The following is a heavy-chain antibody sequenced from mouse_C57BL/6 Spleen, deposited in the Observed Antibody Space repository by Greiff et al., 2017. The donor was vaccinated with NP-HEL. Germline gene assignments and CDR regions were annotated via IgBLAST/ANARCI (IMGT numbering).Heavy chain of an antibody. CDR2: IYPGGGYT. CDR3: ARSPAITTVAYWYFDV. Sequence: QVQLKESGAELVRPGTSVKMSCKASGYTFTNYWIGWAKQRPGHGLEWIGDIYPGGGYTNYNEKFKGKATLTADKSSSTAYMQFSSLTSEDSAIYYCARSPAITTVAYWYFDVWGTGTTVTVSS. J-gene: IGHJ1*03. CDR1: GYTFTNYW. V-gene: IGHV1-63*01. D-gene: IGHD1-1*01.